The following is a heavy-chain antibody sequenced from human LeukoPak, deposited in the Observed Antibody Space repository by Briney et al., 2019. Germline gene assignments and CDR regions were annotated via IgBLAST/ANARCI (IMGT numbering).Heavy chain of an antibody. Sequence: PGRSLRLSCAASGFTFDDYAMHWVRQAPGKGLEWVSGISWNSGSIGYADSVKGRFTISRDNAKNSLYLQMNSLRAEDTALYYCAKAGYYYDSSGYSMGYWGQGTLVTVSS. D-gene: IGHD3-22*01. CDR2: ISWNSGSI. CDR1: GFTFDDYA. J-gene: IGHJ4*02. V-gene: IGHV3-9*01. CDR3: AKAGYYYDSSGYSMGY.